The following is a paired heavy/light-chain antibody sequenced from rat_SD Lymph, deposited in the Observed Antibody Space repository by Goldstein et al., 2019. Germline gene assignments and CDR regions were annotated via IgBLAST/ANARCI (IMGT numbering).Heavy chain of an antibody. CDR2: IWWNGNT. J-gene: IGHJ2*01. D-gene: IGHD1-2*01. CDR3: AHSAINTIAATNEILSFDY. Sequence: QVTLKESGPGILQPSHTLSLTCSFSGFSLSTYGMGVSWIRQPSGKGLEWLASIWWNGNTYNNPSLKSRLTVSKDTSNNQAFLKVTSVDTADTATYYCAHSAINTIAATNEILSFDYWGQGVMVTVSS. V-gene: IGHV8-23*01. CDR1: GFSLSTYGMG.
Light chain of an antibody. Sequence: DIQMTQSPSLLSASVGDRVTLSCKASQNIYKYLNWYQQKLGEAPKLLIYYTNSLQTGIPSRFSGSGSGTDYTLTISSLQPEDVATYFCQQYNSWYTFGAGTKLELK. CDR3: QQYNSWYT. CDR2: YTN. J-gene: IGKJ2-3*01. V-gene: IGKV22S1*01. CDR1: QNIYKY.